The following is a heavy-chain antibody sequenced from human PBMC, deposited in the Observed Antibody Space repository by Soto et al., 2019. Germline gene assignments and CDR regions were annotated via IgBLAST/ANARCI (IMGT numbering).Heavy chain of an antibody. Sequence: PGGSLRLSCSASGFTFSSYAMHWVLQAPWKGLEYVSAISSNGGSTYYADSVKGRFTISRDNSKNTLYLQMSSLRAEDTAVYYCVKARCSGGSCYWTFDYWGQGTLVTVSS. J-gene: IGHJ4*02. CDR2: ISSNGGST. V-gene: IGHV3-64D*08. D-gene: IGHD2-15*01. CDR1: GFTFSSYA. CDR3: VKARCSGGSCYWTFDY.